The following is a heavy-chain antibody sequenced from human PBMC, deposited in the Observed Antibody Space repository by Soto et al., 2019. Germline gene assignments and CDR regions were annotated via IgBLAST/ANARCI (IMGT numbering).Heavy chain of an antibody. CDR1: GGSISSGGYS. D-gene: IGHD3-10*01. CDR3: ARGIMVRGVEFDY. CDR2: IYHSGST. V-gene: IGHV4-30-2*01. J-gene: IGHJ4*02. Sequence: ASETLSLTCAVSGGSISSGGYSWSWIRQPPGKGLEWIGYIYHSGSTYYNPSLKSRVTISVDRSKNQFSLKLSSVTAADTAVYYCARGIMVRGVEFDYWGQGTLVTVSS.